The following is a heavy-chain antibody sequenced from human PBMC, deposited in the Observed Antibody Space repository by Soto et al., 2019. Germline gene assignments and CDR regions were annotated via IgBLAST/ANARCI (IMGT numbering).Heavy chain of an antibody. D-gene: IGHD2-15*01. V-gene: IGHV1-18*01. CDR1: GYTFTSYG. CDR3: ARDLDVVVVADPPLDAFDI. J-gene: IGHJ3*02. CDR2: ISAYNGNT. Sequence: GASVKVSCKASGYTFTSYGISWVRQAPGQGLEWMGWISAYNGNTNYAQKLQGRVTMTTDTSTSTAYMELRSLRSDDTAVYYCARDLDVVVVADPPLDAFDIWGQGTMVTVSS.